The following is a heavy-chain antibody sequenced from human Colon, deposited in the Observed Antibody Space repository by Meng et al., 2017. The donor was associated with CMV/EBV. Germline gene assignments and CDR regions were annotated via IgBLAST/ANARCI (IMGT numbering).Heavy chain of an antibody. CDR2: IKPSTGDT. J-gene: IGHJ4*02. V-gene: IGHV1-2*06. CDR3: TREGFDY. Sequence: VNLSCKASGYTFTGYWMLWVRQAPGQGLEWMGRIKPSTGDTNYAQNFQGRVTVTRDTSISTVYMEVNSLTSDDTAVYYCTREGFDYWGQGALVTVSS. CDR1: GYTFTGYW.